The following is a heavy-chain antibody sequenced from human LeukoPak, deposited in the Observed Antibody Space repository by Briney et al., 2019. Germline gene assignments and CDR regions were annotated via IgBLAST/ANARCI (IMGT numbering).Heavy chain of an antibody. CDR3: ARDRCSSTSCYPVFDY. J-gene: IGHJ4*02. D-gene: IGHD2-2*01. V-gene: IGHV1-69*13. Sequence: ASVKVSCKASGGTFSSYAISWVRQAPGQGLEWMGGIIPIFGTANYAQEFQGSVTITADESTSTAYMELSSLRSEDTAVYYCARDRCSSTSCYPVFDYWGQGTLVTVSS. CDR1: GGTFSSYA. CDR2: IIPIFGTA.